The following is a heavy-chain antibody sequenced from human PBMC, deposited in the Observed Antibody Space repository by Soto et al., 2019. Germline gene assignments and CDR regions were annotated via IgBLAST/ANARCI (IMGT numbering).Heavy chain of an antibody. Sequence: VQLVESGGGVVQPGRSLRLSCAASGFTFSSYGMHWVRQAPGKGLEWVAVISYDGSNKYYADSVKGRFTISRDNSKNTLYLQMNSLRAEDTAVYYCAKSGWIGEWLLGPEYFQHWGQGTLVTVSS. D-gene: IGHD3-3*01. J-gene: IGHJ1*01. CDR2: ISYDGSNK. CDR1: GFTFSSYG. V-gene: IGHV3-30*18. CDR3: AKSGWIGEWLLGPEYFQH.